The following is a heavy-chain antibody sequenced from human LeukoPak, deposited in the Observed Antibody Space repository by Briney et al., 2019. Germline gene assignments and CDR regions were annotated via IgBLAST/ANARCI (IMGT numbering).Heavy chain of an antibody. CDR2: INHSGST. CDR3: ARGGNSYGYEYYYYYYMDV. D-gene: IGHD5-18*01. J-gene: IGHJ6*03. CDR1: GGSFSGYY. V-gene: IGHV4-34*01. Sequence: SETLSLTCAVYGGSFSGYYWSWIRQPPGKVLEWIGEINHSGSTNYNPSLKSRVTISVDTSKNQFSLKLSSVTAADTAVYYCARGGNSYGYEYYYYYYMDVWGKGTTVTVSS.